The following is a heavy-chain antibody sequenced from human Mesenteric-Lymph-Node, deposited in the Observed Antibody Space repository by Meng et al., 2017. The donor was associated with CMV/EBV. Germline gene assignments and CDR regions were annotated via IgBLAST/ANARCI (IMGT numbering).Heavy chain of an antibody. CDR2: ISSSGSTI. Sequence: GESLKISCAASGFTFSDYYMSWIRQAPGKGLEWVSYISSSGSTIYYADSVKGRFTISRDNAKNSLYLQMNSLRAEDTALYYCAKDQLGYYGMDVWGQGTTVTVSS. J-gene: IGHJ6*02. CDR3: AKDQLGYYGMDV. D-gene: IGHD5-24*01. CDR1: GFTFSDYY. V-gene: IGHV3-11*01.